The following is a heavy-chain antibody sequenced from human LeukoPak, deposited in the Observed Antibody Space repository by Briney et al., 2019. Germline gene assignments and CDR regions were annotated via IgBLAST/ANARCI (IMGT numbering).Heavy chain of an antibody. CDR2: ISSNSSYI. CDR3: ARDQPYCSGGSCYSNYYYYYGMDV. Sequence: GGSLRLSCAASGFTFSSYSMNWVRQAPGKGLEWVSSISSNSSYIYYADSVKGRFTISRDNAKNSLYLQMNSLRAEDTAVYYCARDQPYCSGGSCYSNYYYYYGMDVWGQGTTVTVSS. CDR1: GFTFSSYS. D-gene: IGHD2-15*01. V-gene: IGHV3-21*01. J-gene: IGHJ6*02.